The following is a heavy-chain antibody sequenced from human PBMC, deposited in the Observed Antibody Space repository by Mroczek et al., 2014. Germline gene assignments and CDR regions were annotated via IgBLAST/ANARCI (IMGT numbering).Heavy chain of an antibody. D-gene: IGHD5-12*01. J-gene: IGHJ4*02. CDR3: AILRRRSGYAY. Sequence: VQLVQSGGGLVQPGRSLRLSCAASGFTLDDYAMRWVRQAPGKGLEWVSGISWNSGSIGYADSVKGRFTISRDNAKNSLYLQMNSLRAEDTALYYCAILRRRSGYAYWGQGTLVTVSS. CDR2: ISWNSGSI. V-gene: IGHV3-9*01. CDR1: GFTLDDYA.